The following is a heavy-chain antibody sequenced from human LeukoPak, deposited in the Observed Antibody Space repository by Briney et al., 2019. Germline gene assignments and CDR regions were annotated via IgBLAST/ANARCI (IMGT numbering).Heavy chain of an antibody. V-gene: IGHV1-69*04. Sequence: ASVKVSCKASGGTFSSYAISWVRQAPGQGLEWMGRIIPILGIANYAQKFQGRVTITADKSTSTAYMELSSLRSEDTAVYYCARDLLGVVVIALNWFDPWGQGTLVTVSS. CDR2: IIPILGIA. D-gene: IGHD2-21*01. CDR1: GGTFSSYA. J-gene: IGHJ5*02. CDR3: ARDLLGVVVIALNWFDP.